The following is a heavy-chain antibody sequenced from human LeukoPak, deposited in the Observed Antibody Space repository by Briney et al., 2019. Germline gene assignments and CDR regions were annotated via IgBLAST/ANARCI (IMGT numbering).Heavy chain of an antibody. D-gene: IGHD3-10*01. CDR1: GGSFSNYY. J-gene: IGHJ5*02. CDR2: INHSGNT. CDR3: ARGVGENP. Sequence: SETLSLTCAVFGGSFSNYYWTWIRQPPGKGLEWIGEINHSGNTNYNPSLKSRVSISIDTSKNQSSLNLRSVTAADTAVYYCARGVGENPWGQGTLVTVSS. V-gene: IGHV4-34*01.